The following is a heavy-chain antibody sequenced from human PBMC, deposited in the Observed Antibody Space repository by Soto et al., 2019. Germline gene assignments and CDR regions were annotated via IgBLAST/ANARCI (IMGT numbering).Heavy chain of an antibody. CDR1: GLTFSDSY. V-gene: IGHV3-11*05. J-gene: IGHJ5*02. CDR3: ARNKVVVGTMGFDP. CDR2: ITSGGTYT. Sequence: QVQLVESGGGLVKPGGSLRLSCAASGLTFSDSYMSWIRQAPGKGLEWVSDITSGGTYTNYADSVKGRFTISRDNAKDSLYLQMNSLRAEDTAVYYCARNKVVVGTMGFDPWGQGTLVTVSS. D-gene: IGHD2-2*01.